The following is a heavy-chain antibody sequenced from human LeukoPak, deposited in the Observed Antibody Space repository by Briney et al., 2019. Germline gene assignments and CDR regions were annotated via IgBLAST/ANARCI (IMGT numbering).Heavy chain of an antibody. V-gene: IGHV1-24*01. CDR1: GYTLTELS. J-gene: IGHJ4*02. CDR2: FDPEDGET. CDR3: ATGEVIAVAGTFDY. D-gene: IGHD6-19*01. Sequence: GASVKVSCKVSGYTLTELSMHWVRQAPGKGLEWMGGFDPEDGETIYAQKFQGRVTMTEDTSTDTAYMELRSLRSEDTAVYYRATGEVIAVAGTFDYWGQGTLVTVSS.